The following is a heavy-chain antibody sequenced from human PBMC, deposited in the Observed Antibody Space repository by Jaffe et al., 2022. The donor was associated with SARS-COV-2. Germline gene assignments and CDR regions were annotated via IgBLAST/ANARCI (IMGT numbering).Heavy chain of an antibody. CDR3: ARSPRFIAAAGLRWFDP. J-gene: IGHJ5*02. V-gene: IGHV4-61*02. Sequence: QVQLQESGPGLVKPSQTLSLTCTVSGGSISSGSYYWSWIRQPAGKGLEWIGRIYTSGSTNYNPSLKSRVTISVDTSKNQFSLKLSSVTAADTAVYYCARSPRFIAAAGLRWFDPWGQGTLVTVSS. CDR2: IYTSGST. D-gene: IGHD6-13*01. CDR1: GGSISSGSYY.